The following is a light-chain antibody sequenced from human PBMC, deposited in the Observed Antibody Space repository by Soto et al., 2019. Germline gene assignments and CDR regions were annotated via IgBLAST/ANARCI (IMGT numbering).Light chain of an antibody. CDR1: QSVTSSY. Sequence: ESVLTQSPGTLSLSPGERATLSCRATQSVTSSYFAWYQQKPGQSPRLLIYGVSNRATDIPDRFSGSGSGTDFTLTISRLEPEDFAVYYCQQYSSLPHTFGQGTKLEV. CDR3: QQYSSLPHT. V-gene: IGKV3-20*01. CDR2: GVS. J-gene: IGKJ2*01.